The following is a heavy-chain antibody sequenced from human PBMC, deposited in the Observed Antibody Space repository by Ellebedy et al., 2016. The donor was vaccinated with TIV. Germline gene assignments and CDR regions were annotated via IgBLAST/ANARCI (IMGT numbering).Heavy chain of an antibody. Sequence: PGGTLRLSCKGSGYSFTSCLIGGVRQMPGKGVEWMGIIYPGDSDTRSSPSFQGQVTISADKSISTAYLQWSSLHASDTAMYYCARPIVGATWDWFDPWGQGTLVTDSS. CDR2: IYPGDSDT. J-gene: IGHJ5*02. CDR1: GYSFTSCL. V-gene: IGHV5-51*01. CDR3: ARPIVGATWDWFDP. D-gene: IGHD1-26*01.